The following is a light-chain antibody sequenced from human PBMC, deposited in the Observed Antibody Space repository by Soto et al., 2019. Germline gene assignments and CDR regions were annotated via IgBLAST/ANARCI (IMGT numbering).Light chain of an antibody. V-gene: IGKV1-9*01. J-gene: IGKJ3*01. CDR2: GTF. CDR1: QDIKTY. CDR3: QHLNNYPPFT. Sequence: IQLTQSPSSLSASVGDRVSITCRASQDIKTYLAWYQQKQGKAPKLLISGTFTLQSGVPSRFNGSGSGTDFTLTISRLQPEDYATYYFQHLNNYPPFTFGPGTKVDLE.